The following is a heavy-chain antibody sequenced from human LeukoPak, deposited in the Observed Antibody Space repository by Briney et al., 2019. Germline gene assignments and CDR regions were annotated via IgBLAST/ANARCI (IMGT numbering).Heavy chain of an antibody. J-gene: IGHJ4*02. CDR3: AKFEIRGSPNHGSYFDY. Sequence: ASVKVSCKASGYTFTSYGISWVRQAPGQGLEWMGWISAYNGNTNYAQKLQGRVTMTTDTSTSTAYMELRSLRSDDTAVYYCAKFEIRGSPNHGSYFDYWGQGTLVTVSS. D-gene: IGHD3-16*01. CDR2: ISAYNGNT. V-gene: IGHV1-18*01. CDR1: GYTFTSYG.